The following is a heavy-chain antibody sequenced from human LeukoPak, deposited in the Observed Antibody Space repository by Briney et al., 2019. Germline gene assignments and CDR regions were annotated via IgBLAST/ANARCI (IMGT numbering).Heavy chain of an antibody. D-gene: IGHD3-22*01. CDR3: ARDSSGYYFDY. CDR1: GYTFTSYD. J-gene: IGHJ4*02. V-gene: IGHV1-69*13. Sequence: SVKVSCKASGYTFTSYDISWVRQAPGQGLEWMGGIIPIFGTANYAQKFQGRVTITADESTSTAYMELSSLRSEDTAVYYCARDSSGYYFDYWGQGTLVTVSS. CDR2: IIPIFGTA.